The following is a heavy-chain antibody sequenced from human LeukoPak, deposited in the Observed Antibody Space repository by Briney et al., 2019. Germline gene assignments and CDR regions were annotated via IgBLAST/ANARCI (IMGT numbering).Heavy chain of an antibody. D-gene: IGHD3-16*01. V-gene: IGHV3-53*01. CDR1: GFTVSSNY. J-gene: IGHJ4*02. CDR3: ARDLVDSGLDY. Sequence: GGSLGLSCAASGFTVSSNYMSWVRQAPGKGLEWVSVIYSGGSTYYADSVKGRFTISRDNSKNTLYLQMNSLRAEDTAVYYCARDLVDSGLDYWGQGTLVTVSS. CDR2: IYSGGST.